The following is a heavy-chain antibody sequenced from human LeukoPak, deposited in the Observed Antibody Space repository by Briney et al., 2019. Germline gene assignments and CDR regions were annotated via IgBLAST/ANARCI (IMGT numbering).Heavy chain of an antibody. CDR3: ARGDIVVVPAAISPLDY. D-gene: IGHD2-2*01. Sequence: PSETLSLTCAVYGGSFSGYYWSWIRQPPGKRLKRIREINHSGSTNYNPSLKSRVTISVDTSKNQFSLKLSSVTAADTAVYYCARGDIVVVPAAISPLDYWGQGTLVTVSS. CDR2: INHSGST. CDR1: GGSFSGYY. J-gene: IGHJ4*02. V-gene: IGHV4-34*01.